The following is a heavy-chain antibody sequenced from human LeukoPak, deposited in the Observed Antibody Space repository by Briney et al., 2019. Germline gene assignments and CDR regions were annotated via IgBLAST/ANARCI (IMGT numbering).Heavy chain of an antibody. D-gene: IGHD1-20*01. J-gene: IGHJ4*02. CDR1: GYGFTSYW. Sequence: GESLKISCKGSGYGFTSYWIGWVRQMPGKGLEWMGIIYPGDSDTRYSPSFQGQVTISADKSISTAYLQWSSLKASDTAMYYCARQNKRYNWNDVCFDYWGQGTLVTVSS. V-gene: IGHV5-51*01. CDR2: IYPGDSDT. CDR3: ARQNKRYNWNDVCFDY.